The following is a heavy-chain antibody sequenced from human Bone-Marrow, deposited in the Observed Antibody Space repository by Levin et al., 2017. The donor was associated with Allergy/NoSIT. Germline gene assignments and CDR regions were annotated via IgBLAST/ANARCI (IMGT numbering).Heavy chain of an antibody. CDR1: GFTFSSYG. CDR2: ISYDGSNK. J-gene: IGHJ5*02. V-gene: IGHV3-30*18. D-gene: IGHD6-19*01. CDR3: AKTGYSSGWSGDWFDH. Sequence: GESLKISCAASGFTFSSYGMHWVRQAPGKGLEWVAVISYDGSNKYYADSVKGRFTISRDNSKNTLYLQMNSLRAEDTAVYYCAKTGYSSGWSGDWFDHWGQGTLVTVSS.